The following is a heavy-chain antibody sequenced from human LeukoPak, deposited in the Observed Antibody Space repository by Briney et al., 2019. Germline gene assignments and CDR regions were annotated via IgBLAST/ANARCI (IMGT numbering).Heavy chain of an antibody. D-gene: IGHD4-17*01. V-gene: IGHV1-69*13. Sequence: ASVKVSCKASGGTFSSYAISWVRQAPGQGLEWMGGIIPIFGTANYAQKFQGRVTITADESTSTAYMELSSLRSEDTAVYYCARDLGGDYQVDGWFDPWGQGTLATVSS. CDR1: GGTFSSYA. CDR3: ARDLGGDYQVDGWFDP. CDR2: IIPIFGTA. J-gene: IGHJ5*02.